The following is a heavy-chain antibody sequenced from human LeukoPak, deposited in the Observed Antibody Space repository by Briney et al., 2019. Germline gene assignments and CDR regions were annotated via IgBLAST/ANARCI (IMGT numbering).Heavy chain of an antibody. V-gene: IGHV4-59*11. D-gene: IGHD1-1*01. CDR1: NGSMSILY. Sequence: SETLSLTCTVSNGSMSILYGSWVRHPPGGARESIGYLYDSENADYNPSLKGRVSMSLDTSNAQLSLSLASVTAADTAVYYCARGAATGDDSVVHYYYYMDVWGKGTTVTVSS. CDR2: LYDSENA. J-gene: IGHJ6*03. CDR3: ARGAATGDDSVVHYYYYMDV.